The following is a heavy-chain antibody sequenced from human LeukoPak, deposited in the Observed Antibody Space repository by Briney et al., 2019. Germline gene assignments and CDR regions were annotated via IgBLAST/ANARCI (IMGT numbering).Heavy chain of an antibody. CDR3: ARSLSVAGLT. CDR1: GDSISSSKYY. Sequence: SETLSLTCTVSGDSISSSKYYWGWIRQSPGKGLEWIGSIYKSGSTFYNPSLKSRVIISVDTSRNQFSLKLNSVSAADTAVYHCARSLSVAGLTWGQGTLVAVSS. J-gene: IGHJ5*02. D-gene: IGHD6-19*01. V-gene: IGHV4-39*01. CDR2: IYKSGST.